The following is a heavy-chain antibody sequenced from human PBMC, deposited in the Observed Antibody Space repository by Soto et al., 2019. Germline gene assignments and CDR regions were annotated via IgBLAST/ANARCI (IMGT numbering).Heavy chain of an antibody. CDR1: GGSISSGGYS. CDR2: IYHSGST. CDR3: ARAAAARLWYLTNWFDP. J-gene: IGHJ5*02. D-gene: IGHD6-6*01. V-gene: IGHV4-30-2*01. Sequence: PSETLSLTCAVSGGSISSGGYSWSWIRQPPGKGLEWIGYIYHSGSTYYNPSLKSRVTISVDRSKNQFSLKLSSVTAADTAVYYCARAAAARLWYLTNWFDPWGQGTLVTVSS.